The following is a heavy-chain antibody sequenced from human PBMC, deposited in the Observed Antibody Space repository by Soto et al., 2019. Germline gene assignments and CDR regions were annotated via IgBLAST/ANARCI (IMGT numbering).Heavy chain of an antibody. CDR3: VRDLLGYSSSSGEDY. CDR1: VYTYTSYD. J-gene: IGHJ4*02. V-gene: IGHV1-8*01. D-gene: IGHD6-6*01. CDR2: MNPNSGNT. Sequence: APMKVSCKASVYTYTSYDINWVRQATKQGLEWMGWMNPNSGNTGYAQKFQGRVTMTRNTSISTAYMELSSLRSEDTAVYYCVRDLLGYSSSSGEDYWGQGTLVTVSS.